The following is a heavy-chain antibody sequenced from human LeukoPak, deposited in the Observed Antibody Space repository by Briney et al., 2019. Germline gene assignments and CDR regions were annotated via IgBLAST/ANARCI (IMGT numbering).Heavy chain of an antibody. Sequence: PGGSLRLSSAASGFTFSSYAMSWVRQPPGKGLEWVSAISGSGGGTYYADSVKGRFTISRDNSKNTLYLQMNSLRADDTAVYYCAKDDSGSYLQYFQHWGQGTLVTVSS. D-gene: IGHD1-26*01. V-gene: IGHV3-23*01. CDR3: AKDDSGSYLQYFQH. J-gene: IGHJ1*01. CDR1: GFTFSSYA. CDR2: ISGSGGGT.